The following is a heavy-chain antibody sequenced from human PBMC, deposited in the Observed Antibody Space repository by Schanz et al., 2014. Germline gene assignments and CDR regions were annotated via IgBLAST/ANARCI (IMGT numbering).Heavy chain of an antibody. CDR2: ITGSGSKT. J-gene: IGHJ4*02. V-gene: IGHV3-23*04. CDR3: AKGKSEVRGIILDY. CDR1: GLLFSYYY. Sequence: EVQLVESGGGLVRPGGSLRLSCAASGLLFSYYYMSGVRQAPGKGLEWVSAITGSGSKTYYADSVKGRFTISRDNSRNTLFLQMRNLRADDTALYYCAKGKSEVRGIILDYWGQGTMVVVSS. D-gene: IGHD3-10*01.